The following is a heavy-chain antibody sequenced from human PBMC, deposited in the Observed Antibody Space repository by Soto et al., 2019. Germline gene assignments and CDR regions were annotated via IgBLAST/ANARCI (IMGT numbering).Heavy chain of an antibody. CDR2: VYHSGNT. D-gene: IGHD6-13*01. Sequence: QVQLQESGPGLVKPSGTLSLTCAVSGDSISSDKWWSWVRQPPGKGLEWNGEVYHSGNTNYNPSLKSRVIISVAKSKNQFPLKLSSVTDADTAMYYCERGERQQQRDYWGQGTLVTVSS. CDR1: GDSISSDKW. V-gene: IGHV4-4*02. CDR3: ERGERQQQRDY. J-gene: IGHJ4*02.